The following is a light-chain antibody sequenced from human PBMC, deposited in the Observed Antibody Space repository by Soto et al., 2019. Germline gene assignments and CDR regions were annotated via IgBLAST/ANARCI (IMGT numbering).Light chain of an antibody. Sequence: ERVMTQSPATLSVSPGERATLSCRASQSVSSNLAWYQQKPGQAPRLLIYGASTRATGIPARFSGSGSGTEFTLTISSLQSEDVAVYYCQQYYSTPYTFGQGIKLEIK. CDR2: GAS. CDR1: QSVSSN. CDR3: QQYYSTPYT. J-gene: IGKJ2*01. V-gene: IGKV3-15*01.